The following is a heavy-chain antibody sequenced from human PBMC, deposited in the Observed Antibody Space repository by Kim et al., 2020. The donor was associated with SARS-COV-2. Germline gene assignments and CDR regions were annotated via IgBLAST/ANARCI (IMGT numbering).Heavy chain of an antibody. D-gene: IGHD2-21*02. CDR3: ARDNGLVVTAIGSDP. J-gene: IGHJ5*02. Sequence: SVKVSCKASGDTFSSYAISWVRQAPGQGLEWMGRIIPILGIANYAQKFQGRVTITADKSTSTAYMELSSLRSEDTAVYYCARDNGLVVTAIGSDPWGQGTLVTVSS. V-gene: IGHV1-69*04. CDR2: IIPILGIA. CDR1: GDTFSSYA.